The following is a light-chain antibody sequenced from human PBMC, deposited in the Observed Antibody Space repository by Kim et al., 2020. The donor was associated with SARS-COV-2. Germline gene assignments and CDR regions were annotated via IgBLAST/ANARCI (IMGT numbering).Light chain of an antibody. CDR1: QSVSSN. Sequence: EIVMTQSPATLSVSPGERATPSCRASQSVSSNLAWYQQKPGQAPRLLIYGASTRAPGIPARFSGSGSGTDFTLTIYSLQSEDFAVYYCHQYNDWPPLTFGGGTKLEI. V-gene: IGKV3-15*01. CDR2: GAS. J-gene: IGKJ4*01. CDR3: HQYNDWPPLT.